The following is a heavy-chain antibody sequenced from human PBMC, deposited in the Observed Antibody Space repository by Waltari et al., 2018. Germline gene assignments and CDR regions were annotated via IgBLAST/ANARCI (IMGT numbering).Heavy chain of an antibody. Sequence: QLQLQESGPGLVKPSETLSLTCTVSGGSISSSGYYWGWIRQPPGKGLEWIGSIYYRGSTYYNPSLKRRVTISVDTSKNQFSLKVSSVTGAGRAVYYWAGHESLSGVGNYWGQGALVTVSS. CDR3: AGHESLSGVGNY. CDR2: IYYRGST. J-gene: IGHJ4*02. D-gene: IGHD3-10*01. V-gene: IGHV4-39*01. CDR1: GGSISSSGYY.